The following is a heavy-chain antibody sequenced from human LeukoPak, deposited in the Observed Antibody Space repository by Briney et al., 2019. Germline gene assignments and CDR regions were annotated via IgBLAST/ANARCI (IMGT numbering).Heavy chain of an antibody. CDR3: AAPITGETHYYYYYYMDV. CDR1: GYTFTGYS. Sequence: GASVKVSCKASGYTFTGYSMHWVRQAPGQGLEWMGWINPNSGDTHYAQKFQGRVTMTRDTSISTAYMELSKLTSDDTALYCAAAPITGETHYYYYYYMDVWGKGTAVTVPS. CDR2: INPNSGDT. J-gene: IGHJ6*03. D-gene: IGHD7-27*01. V-gene: IGHV1-2*02.